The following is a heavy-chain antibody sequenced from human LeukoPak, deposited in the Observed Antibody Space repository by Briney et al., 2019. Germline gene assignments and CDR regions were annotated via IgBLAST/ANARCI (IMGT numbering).Heavy chain of an antibody. CDR3: ARGGSGTYYHY. D-gene: IGHD1-26*01. CDR2: IYYSGST. CDR1: GGSITSYH. Sequence: PSETLSLTCTVSGGSITSYHYSWIRQPPGKGLEWIGYIYYSGSTNYNPSLKSRVTISVDTSKNQFSLKLSSVTAADTAVYYWARGGSGTYYHYWGQGTLVTVSS. V-gene: IGHV4-59*01. J-gene: IGHJ4*02.